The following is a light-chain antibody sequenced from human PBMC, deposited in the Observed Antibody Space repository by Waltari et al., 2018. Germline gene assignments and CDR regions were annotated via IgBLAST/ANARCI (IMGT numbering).Light chain of an antibody. CDR2: VNSDGSH. J-gene: IGLJ3*02. CDR3: QTGGHGTWV. V-gene: IGLV4-69*01. Sequence: QLVLTQSPSASASLGAAVTLTCNLRRGHSSYVIAWLQQQPEKGPRYLMKVNSDGSHSKGDEIPDRFSGSSAGAERYLTISSLQSEDEADYYCQTGGHGTWVFGGGTKLTVL. CDR1: RGHSSYV.